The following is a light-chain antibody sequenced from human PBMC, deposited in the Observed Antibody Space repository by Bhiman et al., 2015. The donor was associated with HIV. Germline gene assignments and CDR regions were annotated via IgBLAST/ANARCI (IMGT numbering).Light chain of an antibody. V-gene: IGLV2-14*01. CDR1: SSDVGGYNY. CDR3: TSYTVTASFV. CDR2: DVS. Sequence: QSALTQPASVSGSPGQSITISCTGTSSDVGGYNYVSWYQQHPGKAPKLMIFDVSKRPSGVSSRFSGSKSGNTASLTISGLQAEDEGDYYCTSYTVTASFVFGGATKVTVL. J-gene: IGLJ1*01.